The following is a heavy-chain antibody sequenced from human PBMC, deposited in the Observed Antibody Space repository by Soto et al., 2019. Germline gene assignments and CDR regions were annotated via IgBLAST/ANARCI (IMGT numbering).Heavy chain of an antibody. D-gene: IGHD1-26*01. CDR2: IVVGSGNT. J-gene: IGHJ4*02. V-gene: IGHV1-58*01. CDR1: GFTFPGSA. CDR3: AAEVVVGATDY. Sequence: PVKVSCKASGFTFPGSAVQGVRQARGQRLEWIGWIVVGSGNTNYAQKFQERVTITRDMSTSTAYMELSSLRSEDTAVYYCAAEVVVGATDYWGQGTVVAVS.